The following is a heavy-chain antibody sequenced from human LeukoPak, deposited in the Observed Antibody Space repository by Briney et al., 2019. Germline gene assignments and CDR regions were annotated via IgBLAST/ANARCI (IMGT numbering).Heavy chain of an antibody. Sequence: SQTLSLTCAISGDSVSSNSTACNWIRQSPSRGLEWLGRTYCRSKWYNDYAVSVKSRITINPDTSKNQFSLQLNSVTPEDTAVYYCARGGQGDGYSADEAFDFWGQGTMVTVS. V-gene: IGHV6-1*01. CDR2: TYCRSKWYN. J-gene: IGHJ3*01. CDR3: ARGGQGDGYSADEAFDF. CDR1: GDSVSSNSTA. D-gene: IGHD5-24*01.